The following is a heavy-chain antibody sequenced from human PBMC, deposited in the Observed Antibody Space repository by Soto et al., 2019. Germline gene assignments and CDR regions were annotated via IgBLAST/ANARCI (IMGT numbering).Heavy chain of an antibody. V-gene: IGHV3-66*01. Sequence: GGSLRLSCAASGFSVSSNYINWVRQAPGKGLEWVSVIYNTGSTYYANSVKGRFSVSRDTSKNTLYLQMNSLRAEDTAVYYCVKDRRTEAYGMEVWGQGTTVTVSS. J-gene: IGHJ6*02. D-gene: IGHD2-21*01. CDR1: GFSVSSNY. CDR3: VKDRRTEAYGMEV. CDR2: IYNTGST.